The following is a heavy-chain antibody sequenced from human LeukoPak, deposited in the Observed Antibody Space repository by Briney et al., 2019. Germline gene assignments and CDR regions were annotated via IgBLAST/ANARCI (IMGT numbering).Heavy chain of an antibody. Sequence: GGSLRLSCAASGFTVSGDYMSWVRQAPGKGLEWVSSISSSSSYIYYADSVKGRFTISRDNAKNSLYLQMNSLRAEDTAVYYCARDSGSSKYYFDYWGQGTLVTVSS. CDR2: ISSSSSYI. V-gene: IGHV3-21*01. CDR1: GFTVSGDY. CDR3: ARDSGSSKYYFDY. J-gene: IGHJ4*02. D-gene: IGHD1-26*01.